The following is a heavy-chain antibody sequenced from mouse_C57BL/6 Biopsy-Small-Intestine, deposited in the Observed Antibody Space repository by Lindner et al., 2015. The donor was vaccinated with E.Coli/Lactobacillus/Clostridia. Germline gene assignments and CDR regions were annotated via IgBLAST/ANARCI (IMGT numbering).Heavy chain of an antibody. CDR1: GYTFAGYY. V-gene: IGHV1-66*01. D-gene: IGHD2-3*01. CDR3: ARCELCYDAGSPGSGFDI. CDR2: LNPHTGDS. J-gene: IGHJ3*01. Sequence: SVKVSCKASGYTFAGYYFHWVRQAPGQGLEWMAWLNPHTGDSNSAQKFQGRVTVTRDTSIRTAYMELTGLESDDTAVYYCARCELCYDAGSPGSGFDIWGQGTMVAVSP.